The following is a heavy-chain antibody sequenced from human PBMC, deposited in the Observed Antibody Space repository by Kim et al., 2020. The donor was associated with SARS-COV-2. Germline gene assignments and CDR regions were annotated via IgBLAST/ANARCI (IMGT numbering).Heavy chain of an antibody. J-gene: IGHJ4*02. V-gene: IGHV1-8*01. D-gene: IGHD6-19*01. CDR3: ARSKEGEYSSGWGTIDY. CDR1: GYTFTSYD. CDR2: MNPNSGNT. Sequence: ASVKVSCKASGYTFTSYDINWVRQATGQGLEWMGWMNPNSGNTGYAQKFQGRVTMTRNTSISTAYMELSSLRSEDTAVYYCARSKEGEYSSGWGTIDYWGQGTLVTVSS.